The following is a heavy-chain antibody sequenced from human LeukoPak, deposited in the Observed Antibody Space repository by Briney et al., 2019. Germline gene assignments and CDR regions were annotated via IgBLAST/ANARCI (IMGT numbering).Heavy chain of an antibody. Sequence: GGSLRLSCAASGFNLSAYSMNWDRQAPGKGLEWVSYISRSSDAIYDADSVKGRFTISRDNAKNLLFLQMNSLGVEDTALYYCARGDSDHYITLDYWGQGTLVTVSS. CDR1: GFNLSAYS. J-gene: IGHJ4*02. D-gene: IGHD4-17*01. CDR3: ARGDSDHYITLDY. CDR2: ISRSSDAI. V-gene: IGHV3-48*01.